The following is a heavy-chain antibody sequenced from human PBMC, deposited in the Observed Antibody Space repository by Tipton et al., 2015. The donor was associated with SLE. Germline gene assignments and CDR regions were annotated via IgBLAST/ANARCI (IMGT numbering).Heavy chain of an antibody. CDR1: GGSITSGGHY. CDR3: ARLHGYSYGLNWFDP. D-gene: IGHD5-18*01. J-gene: IGHJ5*02. CDR2: IYYGGST. V-gene: IGHV4-39*07. Sequence: TLSLTCIVPGGSITSGGHYWGWIRQPPGKGLEWIGSIYYGGSTYSNPSLGSRVTISVDRSKSQFSLKLNSLTAADTAVYYCARLHGYSYGLNWFDPWGQGTLISVSS.